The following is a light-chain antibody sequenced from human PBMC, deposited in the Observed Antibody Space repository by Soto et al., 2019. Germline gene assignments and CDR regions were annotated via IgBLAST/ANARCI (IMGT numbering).Light chain of an antibody. CDR2: DAP. V-gene: IGKV1-5*01. Sequence: DIQMTQSPSTLSASVGDRVTITCRASQSISFWLAWYQQKPGKAPKVLIYDAPTLESGVPSRFSGSRSGTEFTLTISSLHPDDVATYFCQQYNSYSLTFGGGTKVEIK. CDR3: QQYNSYSLT. J-gene: IGKJ4*01. CDR1: QSISFW.